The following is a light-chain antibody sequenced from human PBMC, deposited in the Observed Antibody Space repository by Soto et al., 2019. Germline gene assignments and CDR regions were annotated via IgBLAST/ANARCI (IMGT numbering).Light chain of an antibody. CDR3: QEYNDWRPIT. Sequence: IVMTQSPATLSVSPGGRATLSCRASQSISTKLAWYQQKPGQAPRLLIYGASTRAPGIPVRFSGSGSGTEFTLTITSLQSEDFAVSYCQEYNDWRPITFGGGTKVEIK. CDR2: GAS. CDR1: QSISTK. J-gene: IGKJ4*01. V-gene: IGKV3-15*01.